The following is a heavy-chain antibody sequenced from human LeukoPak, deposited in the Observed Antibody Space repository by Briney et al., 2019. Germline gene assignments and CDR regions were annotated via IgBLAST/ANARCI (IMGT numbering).Heavy chain of an antibody. V-gene: IGHV3-23*01. D-gene: IGHD6-25*01. J-gene: IGHJ3*02. CDR1: GFTFSTFA. CDR2: ISGSGGST. CDR3: AKDLSSGLNAFDI. Sequence: GGSLRLSCVASGFTFSTFAMIWVRQPPGKGLEWVSAISGSGGSTYYADSVKGRFTISRDNSKNTLYLQMNSLRAEDTAVYYCAKDLSSGLNAFDIWGQGTMVTVSS.